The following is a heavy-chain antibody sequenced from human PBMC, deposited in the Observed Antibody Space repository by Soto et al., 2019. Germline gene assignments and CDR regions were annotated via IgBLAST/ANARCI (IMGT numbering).Heavy chain of an antibody. CDR1: GFTFSSYW. V-gene: IGHV3-74*01. Sequence: PGGSLRLSCAASGFTFSSYWMHWVRQTPGKGPVWVSRINSDWSITNYADSVKGRFIISRDNAKNTLYLQMNSLRDDDTAVYYCARDLSDYHGMHVWGQGTKVTVSS. J-gene: IGHJ6*02. CDR3: ARDLSDYHGMHV. CDR2: INSDWSIT.